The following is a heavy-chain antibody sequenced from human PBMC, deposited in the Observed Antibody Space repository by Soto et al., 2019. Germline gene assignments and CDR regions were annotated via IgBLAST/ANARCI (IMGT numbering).Heavy chain of an antibody. J-gene: IGHJ5*02. V-gene: IGHV4-34*01. Sequence: SETLSLTCAVYGGSFSGYYWSWIRQPPGKGLEWIGEINHSGSTNYNPSLKSRVTISVDTSKNQLSLKLSSVTAADTAVYYCARKIWSDSNYDWFDPWGQGTLVTVSS. D-gene: IGHD4-4*01. CDR1: GGSFSGYY. CDR3: ARKIWSDSNYDWFDP. CDR2: INHSGST.